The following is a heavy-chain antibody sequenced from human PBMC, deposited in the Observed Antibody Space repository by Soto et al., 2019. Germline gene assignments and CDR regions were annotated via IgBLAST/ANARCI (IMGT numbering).Heavy chain of an antibody. CDR1: GGTFSSYA. CDR3: ARDVLTGTTEGDGGPGY. D-gene: IGHD1-20*01. CDR2: INPIFGTA. Sequence: QVQLVQSGAEVKKPGSSVKVSCKASGGTFSSYAISWVRQAPGQGLEWMGGINPIFGTANYAQKFQGRVTITADEYTSTAYMELSSRRSEDTAVYYCARDVLTGTTEGDGGPGYWGQGTLVTVSS. V-gene: IGHV1-69*12. J-gene: IGHJ4*02.